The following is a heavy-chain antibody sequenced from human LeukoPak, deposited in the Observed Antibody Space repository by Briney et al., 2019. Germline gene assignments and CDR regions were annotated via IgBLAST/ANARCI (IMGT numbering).Heavy chain of an antibody. D-gene: IGHD3-22*01. CDR3: ATTSPYYYDSSGYFVD. J-gene: IGHJ4*02. V-gene: IGHV4-61*01. CDR2: IYYSGST. Sequence: SETLSLTCTVSGGSFSSGSYYWSWIRQPPGKGLEWIGYIYYSGSTNYNPSLKSRVTISVDTSKNQFSLKLSSVTAADTAVYYCATTSPYYYDSSGYFVDWGQGTLVTVSS. CDR1: GGSFSSGSYY.